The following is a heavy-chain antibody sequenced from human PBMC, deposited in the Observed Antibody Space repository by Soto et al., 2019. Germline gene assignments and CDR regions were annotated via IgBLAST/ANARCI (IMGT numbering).Heavy chain of an antibody. J-gene: IGHJ6*02. CDR2: IAHDGSNA. Sequence: QVQLVESGGGVVQPGGSLRFSCAASGFTFRNHAMHWVRQAPGKGLECLAVIAHDGSNAFYRDSVKGRFTVSRDNSKNTLYLYMNSLRSEDTGVYYCARGDREDILVVVGARPGEYGTDIWGQGTTVIVSS. CDR3: ARGDREDILVVVGARPGEYGTDI. CDR1: GFTFRNHA. D-gene: IGHD2-15*01. V-gene: IGHV3-30-3*01.